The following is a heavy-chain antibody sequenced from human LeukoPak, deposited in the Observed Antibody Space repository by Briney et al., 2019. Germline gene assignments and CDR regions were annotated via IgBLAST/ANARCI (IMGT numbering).Heavy chain of an antibody. J-gene: IGHJ3*01. CDR2: ITSSTYV. V-gene: IGHV3-21*01. CDR1: GFTFSSYT. Sequence: PGGSLRLSCAASGFTFSSYTMNWVRQAPGKGLEWVSSITSSTYVYYADSVKDRFTISRDNAKNSLYLQMNSLRAEDAAVYYCARDNYAFDLWDQGTMVTVSS. CDR3: ARDNYAFDL.